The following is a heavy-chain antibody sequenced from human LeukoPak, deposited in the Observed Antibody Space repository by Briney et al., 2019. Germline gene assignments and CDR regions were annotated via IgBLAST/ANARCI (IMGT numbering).Heavy chain of an antibody. CDR1: GVTFSSNG. V-gene: IGHV3-30*02. CDR3: AKEWDGNSGYYYYYMDV. CDR2: TRYDGSNK. Sequence: PGGSLILSCSAAGVTFSSNGINCVRHPPAKGLQWVAVTRYDGSNKSYAASVKGRLTTSRDNSKNTPYLQMNSLRDEDTAVYCCAKEWDGNSGYYYYYMDVWGKGTTVSVSS. D-gene: IGHD4-23*01. J-gene: IGHJ6*03.